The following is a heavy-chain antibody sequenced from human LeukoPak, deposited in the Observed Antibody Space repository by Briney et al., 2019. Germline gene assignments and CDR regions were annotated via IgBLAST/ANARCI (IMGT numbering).Heavy chain of an antibody. J-gene: IGHJ4*02. Sequence: ASVKVSCKASGYTFTAYYMHWVRQAPGQGLEWMGWIDPNSGGTNYAQKFKGWVTLTRDTSVNTTYMELSRLTSDVTAVYFCARGTPGSYPGYWGQGTLVTVSP. V-gene: IGHV1-2*04. CDR2: IDPNSGGT. CDR1: GYTFTAYY. D-gene: IGHD3-16*02. CDR3: ARGTPGSYPGY.